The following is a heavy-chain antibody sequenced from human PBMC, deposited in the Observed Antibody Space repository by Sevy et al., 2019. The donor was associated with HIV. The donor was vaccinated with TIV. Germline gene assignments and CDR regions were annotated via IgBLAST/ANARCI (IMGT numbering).Heavy chain of an antibody. CDR1: GGSISSDSNY. V-gene: IGHV4-61*02. CDR2: IYTSGTP. J-gene: IGHJ3*02. Sequence: SETLSLTCTVSGGSISSDSNYWAWIRQPAGKGLEWIGRIYTSGTPKYNPSLKSRVTMSLDTSNNQFSLRLSSVTAADTAVYYCARELACQHPITMIVIDAFDIWGQGTMVTVSS. D-gene: IGHD3-22*01. CDR3: ARELACQHPITMIVIDAFDI.